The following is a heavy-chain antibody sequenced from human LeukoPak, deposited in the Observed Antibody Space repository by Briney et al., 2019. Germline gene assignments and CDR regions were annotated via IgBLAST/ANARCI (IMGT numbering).Heavy chain of an antibody. Sequence: ASVKVSCKASGGTFSSYAISWVRQAPGQGLEWMGRIIPIFGTANYAQKFQGRVTITTDESTTTAYMQLSSLRSEDTAVYYCARVFGSMTPGDAEYFHHWGQGTLVTVSS. CDR2: IIPIFGTA. V-gene: IGHV1-69*05. J-gene: IGHJ1*01. D-gene: IGHD2/OR15-2a*01. CDR1: GGTFSSYA. CDR3: ARVFGSMTPGDAEYFHH.